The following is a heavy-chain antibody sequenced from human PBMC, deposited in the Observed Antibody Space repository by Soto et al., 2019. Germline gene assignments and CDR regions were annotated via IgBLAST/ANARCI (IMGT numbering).Heavy chain of an antibody. D-gene: IGHD2-8*01. J-gene: IGHJ4*02. V-gene: IGHV3-48*02. Sequence: GGSLRLSCVVSGFGLSDCGMHWVRQAPGRGLEWVSFISDSGSTTYYADSVKGRFTISRDSAKNSLYLQMNSLRDEDTAVYFCARDPNGITDFDYWGQGTQVTVSS. CDR3: ARDPNGITDFDY. CDR2: ISDSGSTT. CDR1: GFGLSDCG.